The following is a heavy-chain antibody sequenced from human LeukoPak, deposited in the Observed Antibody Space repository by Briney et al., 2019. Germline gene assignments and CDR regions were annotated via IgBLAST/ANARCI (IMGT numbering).Heavy chain of an antibody. Sequence: SETLSLTCAVYGGSFSGYYWSWIRQPPGKGLEWIGEINHSGSTNYSPSLKSRVTISINTSKNQFSLKLSSVTAADTAVYYCARRNGQDIVATFRRRYYFDYWGQGTLVTVSS. CDR3: ARRNGQDIVATFRRRYYFDY. D-gene: IGHD5-12*01. CDR1: GGSFSGYY. J-gene: IGHJ4*02. CDR2: INHSGST. V-gene: IGHV4-34*01.